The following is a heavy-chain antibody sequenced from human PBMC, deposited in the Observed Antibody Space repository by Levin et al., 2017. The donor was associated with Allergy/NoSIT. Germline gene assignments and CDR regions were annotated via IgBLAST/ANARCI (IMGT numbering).Heavy chain of an antibody. J-gene: IGHJ4*02. CDR2: IIPILGIA. Sequence: ASVKVSCKASGGTFSSYAISWVRQAPGQGLEWMGRIIPILGIANYAQKFQGRVTITADKSTSTAYMELSSLRSEDTAVYYCARDERVHSNFDYWGQGTLVTVSS. D-gene: IGHD6-13*01. CDR3: ARDERVHSNFDY. CDR1: GGTFSSYA. V-gene: IGHV1-69*04.